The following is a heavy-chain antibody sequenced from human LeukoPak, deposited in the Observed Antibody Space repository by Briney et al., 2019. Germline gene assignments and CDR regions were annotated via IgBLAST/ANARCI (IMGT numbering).Heavy chain of an antibody. CDR1: GYTLTELS. CDR3: ARDITYYDFWSGYRGENWFDP. V-gene: IGHV1-24*01. J-gene: IGHJ5*02. Sequence: ASVKVSCKVSGYTLTELSMHWVRQAPGKGLEWMGVYDPEDGETIYAQKFQGRVTMTEDTSTDIAYMELSSLRSEDTAVYYCARDITYYDFWSGYRGENWFDPWGQGTLVTVSS. CDR2: YDPEDGET. D-gene: IGHD3-3*01.